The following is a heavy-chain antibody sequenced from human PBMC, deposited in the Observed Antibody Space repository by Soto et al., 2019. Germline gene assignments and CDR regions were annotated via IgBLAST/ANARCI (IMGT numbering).Heavy chain of an antibody. J-gene: IGHJ4*02. D-gene: IGHD3-16*02. CDR2: ISSSGSTI. Sequence: PGGSVRLSCAASGFTFSSYEMNWVRQAPGKGLEWVSYISSSGSTIYYADSVKGRFTISRDNAKNSLYLQMNSLRAEDTAVYYCAREAVLYDYVWGSYRYFDYWGQGTLVTVSS. CDR1: GFTFSSYE. CDR3: AREAVLYDYVWGSYRYFDY. V-gene: IGHV3-48*03.